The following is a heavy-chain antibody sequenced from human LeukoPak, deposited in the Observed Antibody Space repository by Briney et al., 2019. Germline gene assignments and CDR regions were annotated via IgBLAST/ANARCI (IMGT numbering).Heavy chain of an antibody. Sequence: GGSLRLSCAASGFTFSGYSMNWVRQAPGKGLEWVSYISTGSSTIYYADSVKGRFTISRGNAKNSLYLQMNSLRDEDTAVYYCAGGYYYGMDVWGQGTTVTVSS. CDR2: ISTGSSTI. CDR1: GFTFSGYS. J-gene: IGHJ6*02. V-gene: IGHV3-48*02. CDR3: AGGYYYGMDV.